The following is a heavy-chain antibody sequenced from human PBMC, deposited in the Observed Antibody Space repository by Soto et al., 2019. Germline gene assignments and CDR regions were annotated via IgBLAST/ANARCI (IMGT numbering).Heavy chain of an antibody. J-gene: IGHJ4*02. V-gene: IGHV4-34*01. D-gene: IGHD3-16*02. CDR1: GGSFSGYY. CDR2: INHSGST. Sequence: PSETLSLTCAVYGGSFSGYYWSWIRQPPGKGLEWIGEINHSGSTNYNPSLKSRVTISVDTSKNQFSLKLSSVTAADTAVYYCARGQAYDYVWGSYRYTLDYRGQGTLVTVSS. CDR3: ARGQAYDYVWGSYRYTLDY.